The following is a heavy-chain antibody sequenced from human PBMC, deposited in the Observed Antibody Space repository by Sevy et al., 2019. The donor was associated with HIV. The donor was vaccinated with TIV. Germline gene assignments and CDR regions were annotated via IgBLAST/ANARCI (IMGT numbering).Heavy chain of an antibody. V-gene: IGHV3-30*04. CDR1: GFTFSSYA. J-gene: IGHJ4*02. Sequence: GGSLRLSCAASGFTFSSYAMHWVRQAPGKGLEWVAVISYDGSNKYYADSVKGRFTISRDNSKNTLYLQMNSLRAEDTAVYYCARDPWYYDSSGYYYYFDYWGQGTLVTVSS. D-gene: IGHD3-22*01. CDR2: ISYDGSNK. CDR3: ARDPWYYDSSGYYYYFDY.